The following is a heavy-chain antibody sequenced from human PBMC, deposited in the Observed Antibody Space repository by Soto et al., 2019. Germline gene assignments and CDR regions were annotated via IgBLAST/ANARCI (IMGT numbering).Heavy chain of an antibody. V-gene: IGHV3-53*02. CDR2: IYSGGST. CDR1: GFTVSSNY. D-gene: IGHD4-17*01. Sequence: EVQLVETGGGLIQPGGSLRLSCAASGFTVSSNYMSWVRQAPGKGLEWVSVIYSGGSTYYADSVKGRFTISRDNSKNTLYLQMNSLRAEDTAVYYCASSSVTVTTAVYYYYGMDVW. CDR3: ASSSVTVTTAVYYYYGMDV. J-gene: IGHJ6*01.